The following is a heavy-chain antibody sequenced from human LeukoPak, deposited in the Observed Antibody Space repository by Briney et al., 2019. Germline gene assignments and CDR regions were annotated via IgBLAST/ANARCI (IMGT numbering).Heavy chain of an antibody. J-gene: IGHJ4*02. CDR2: ISGSGGST. V-gene: IGHV3-23*01. D-gene: IGHD6-13*01. CDR3: AKGRISSSSPFAH. CDR1: GFTFSSYA. Sequence: GGSLRLSCAASGFTFSSYAMSWVRQAPGKGLEWVSAISGSGGSTYYADSVRGGFTISRDNSKNTLYLQMNSLRAEDTAVYYCAKGRISSSSPFAHWGQGTLVTVSS.